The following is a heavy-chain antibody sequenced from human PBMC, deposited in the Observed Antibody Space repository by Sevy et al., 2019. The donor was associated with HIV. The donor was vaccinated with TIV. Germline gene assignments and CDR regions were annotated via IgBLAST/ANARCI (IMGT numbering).Heavy chain of an antibody. V-gene: IGHV4-34*01. CDR3: ARAGYSSGRYFDY. CDR2: INHSGST. Sequence: SETRSLTCAVYGGSFSGYYWSWIRQPPGKGLEWIGEINHSGSTNYNPSLKSRVTISVDTSKNQFSLKLSSVTAADTAVYYCARAGYSSGRYFDYWGQGTLVTVSS. D-gene: IGHD6-19*01. CDR1: GGSFSGYY. J-gene: IGHJ4*02.